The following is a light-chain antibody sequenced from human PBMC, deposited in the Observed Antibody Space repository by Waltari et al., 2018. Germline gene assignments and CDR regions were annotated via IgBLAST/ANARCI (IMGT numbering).Light chain of an antibody. CDR3: MQALQAPYT. J-gene: IGKJ2*01. CDR2: ETS. CDR1: QSLLYSNGNNY. Sequence: EIVVTQSPLSLPVTPGEPASISCRSSQSLLYSNGNNYFDWYLQKPGQSPQLLIYETSNRASGVPDRFSGSGSGTDFTLKISRVETEDVGIYYCMQALQAPYTFGQGTKLEIK. V-gene: IGKV2-28*01.